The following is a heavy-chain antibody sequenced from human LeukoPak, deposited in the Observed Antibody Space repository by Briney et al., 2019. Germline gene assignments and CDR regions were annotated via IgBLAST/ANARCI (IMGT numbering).Heavy chain of an antibody. D-gene: IGHD3-10*02. CDR1: GFTFSSYE. Sequence: PGGSLRLSCAASGFTFSSYEMNWVRQAPGKGLEWVSYISSSGSTIYYADSVKGRFTISRDNAKNSLYLQMNSLSAEGTAVYYCAELGITMIGGVWGKGTTVTISS. V-gene: IGHV3-48*03. CDR3: AELGITMIGGV. CDR2: ISSSGSTI. J-gene: IGHJ6*04.